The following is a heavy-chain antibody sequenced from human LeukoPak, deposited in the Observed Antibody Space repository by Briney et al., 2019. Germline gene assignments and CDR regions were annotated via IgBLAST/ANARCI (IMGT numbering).Heavy chain of an antibody. D-gene: IGHD4-17*01. V-gene: IGHV3-23*01. J-gene: IGHJ2*01. Sequence: PGRSLRLSCAASGFTFSSYGMHWVRQAPGKGLEWVSAISGSGGSTYYADSVKGRFTISRDNSKNTLYLQMNSLRAEDTAVYYCAKDPLTVTIGWYFDLWGRGTLVTVSS. CDR2: ISGSGGST. CDR1: GFTFSSYG. CDR3: AKDPLTVTIGWYFDL.